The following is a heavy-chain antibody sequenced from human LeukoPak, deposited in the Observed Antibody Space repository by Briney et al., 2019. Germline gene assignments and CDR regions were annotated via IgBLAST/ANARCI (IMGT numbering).Heavy chain of an antibody. CDR1: GGTFTNFG. D-gene: IGHD5-18*01. J-gene: IGHJ4*02. Sequence: SVKVSCKASGGTFTNFGISWVRQAPGQGLEWMGRVIPLLGLPNYAQNFQGRVTISADTSTSTAYMELNNLKSEDTAVYYCATPRAGIQLWSFDYWGQGTLVTVSS. CDR3: ATPRAGIQLWSFDY. CDR2: VIPLLGLP. V-gene: IGHV1-69*04.